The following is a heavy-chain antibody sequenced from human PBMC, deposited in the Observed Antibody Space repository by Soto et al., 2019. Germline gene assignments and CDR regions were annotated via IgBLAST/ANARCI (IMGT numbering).Heavy chain of an antibody. CDR1: GFTFSSHA. D-gene: IGHD2-8*01. CDR2: VDGSGGNT. CDR3: AKEIFAAAYAATSAFDL. V-gene: IGHV3-23*01. J-gene: IGHJ4*02. Sequence: GGALRLSCAASGFTFSSHAMGWLRQAPGTGPEWVAFVDGSGGNTSYADSVKGRFIVSRDNSDNSLFLHMNSLRAEDTGRYFCAKEIFAAAYAATSAFDLWGQGTLVTVSS.